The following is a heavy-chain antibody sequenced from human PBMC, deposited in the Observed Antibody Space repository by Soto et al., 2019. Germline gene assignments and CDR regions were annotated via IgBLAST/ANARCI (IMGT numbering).Heavy chain of an antibody. CDR3: AKDRYGDYGGIDY. J-gene: IGHJ4*02. D-gene: IGHD4-17*01. Sequence: PGGSLRLSCAASGFTFSKYAMTWARQAPGKGLEWVSAISYNGGGTYYVDYVKGRFTISRDNSKNTLYLQMNSLRAEDTAVYYCAKDRYGDYGGIDYWGQGTLVTVSS. CDR1: GFTFSKYA. CDR2: ISYNGGGT. V-gene: IGHV3-23*01.